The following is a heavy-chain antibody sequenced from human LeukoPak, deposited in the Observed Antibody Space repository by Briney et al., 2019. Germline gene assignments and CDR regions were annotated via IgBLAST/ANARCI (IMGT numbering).Heavy chain of an antibody. V-gene: IGHV1-2*02. J-gene: IGHJ5*02. CDR1: GYTFTGYY. Sequence: ASVKVSCKASGYTFTGYYMHWVRQAPGQGLEWMGWINPNSGDTNYAQKFQGRVTMTRDTSISTAYMELSRLRSDDTAVYYCARDYDILTGYYRCRWFDPWGQGTLVTVSS. CDR3: ARDYDILTGYYRCRWFDP. CDR2: INPNSGDT. D-gene: IGHD3-9*01.